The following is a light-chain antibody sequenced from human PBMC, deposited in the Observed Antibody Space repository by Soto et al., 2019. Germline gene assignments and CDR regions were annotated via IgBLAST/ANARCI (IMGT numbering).Light chain of an antibody. CDR3: AAWDDSLNGPYVV. Sequence: QSVLTQPPSASGTPEQRVTISCSGSSSNIGSNTVNWYQQLPGTAPKLLLYSNNQRPSGVPDRFSGSKSGTSASLAISGLQSEDEADYYCAAWDDSLNGPYVVFGGGTKLTVL. CDR1: SSNIGSNT. V-gene: IGLV1-44*01. CDR2: SNN. J-gene: IGLJ2*01.